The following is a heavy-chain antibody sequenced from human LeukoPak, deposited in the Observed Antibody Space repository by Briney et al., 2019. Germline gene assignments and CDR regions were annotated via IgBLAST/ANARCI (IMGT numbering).Heavy chain of an antibody. CDR2: INPSGGST. J-gene: IGHJ5*02. CDR1: GYTFTSYY. V-gene: IGHV1-46*01. CDR3: ARGGMVRGVIINPTSDWFGP. Sequence: ASVKVSCKASGYTFTSYYMHWVRQAPGQGLEWMGIINPSGGSTSYAQKFQGRVTMTRDTSTSTVYMELSSLRSEDTAVYYCARGGMVRGVIINPTSDWFGPWGQGTLVTVSS. D-gene: IGHD3-10*01.